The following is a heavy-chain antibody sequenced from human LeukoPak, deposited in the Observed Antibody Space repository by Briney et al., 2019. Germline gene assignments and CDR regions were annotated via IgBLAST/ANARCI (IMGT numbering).Heavy chain of an antibody. J-gene: IGHJ4*02. CDR3: AKVWSDDFWSPSGY. V-gene: IGHV3-23*01. D-gene: IGHD3-3*01. CDR1: GFTFSSYA. CDR2: ISGSGGST. Sequence: PGGSLRLSCAASGFTFSSYAMSWVRQAPGKGLEWVSAISGSGGSTYYADSVKGRFTISRDNSKNTLYLQMSSLRAEDTAVYYCAKVWSDDFWSPSGYWGQGTLVTVSS.